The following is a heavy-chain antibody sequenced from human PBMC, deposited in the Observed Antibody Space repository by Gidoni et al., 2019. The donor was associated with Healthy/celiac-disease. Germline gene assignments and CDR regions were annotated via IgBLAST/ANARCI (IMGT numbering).Heavy chain of an antibody. J-gene: IGHJ5*02. CDR1: GGTFSSYA. CDR2: IIPIFGTA. V-gene: IGHV1-69*01. Sequence: QVQLVQSGAEVNKPGSSVQVSFKASGGTFSSYAIRGVRQAPGKGLEWMGGIIPIFGTANYAQKFQGRVTITADESSSTAYMELSSLRSEDTAVYYCARDHMVRGFQVAGRFDPWGQGTLVTVSS. D-gene: IGHD6-19*01. CDR3: ARDHMVRGFQVAGRFDP.